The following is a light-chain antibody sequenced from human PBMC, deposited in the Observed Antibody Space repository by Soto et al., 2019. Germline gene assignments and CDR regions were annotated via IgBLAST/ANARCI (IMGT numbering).Light chain of an antibody. J-gene: IGKJ5*01. V-gene: IGKV3-15*01. CDR2: GAS. CDR3: QQYNNWPFT. CDR1: QSVSSN. Sequence: EMVMTQSPATLSVSPGERATLSCRASQSVSSNLAWYQQKPGQAPRLLSYGASTRATGIPARFSGSGSGTEFTLTFSSLQSEDFAVYYCQQYNNWPFTFGQGTRLEIK.